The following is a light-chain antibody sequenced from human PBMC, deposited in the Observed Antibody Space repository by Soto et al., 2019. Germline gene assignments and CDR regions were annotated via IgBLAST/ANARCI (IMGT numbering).Light chain of an antibody. V-gene: IGLV2-14*01. Sequence: QSVLTQPASVSGSPGQSITISCTGTSSDVGGYNFVSWYQQHPGKAPKVMIFEVSNRPSGVSNRFYGSKSGNTASLTISGLQAEDEADYYCSSYASSSPLVFGTGTKVTVL. CDR1: SSDVGGYNF. CDR2: EVS. CDR3: SSYASSSPLV. J-gene: IGLJ1*01.